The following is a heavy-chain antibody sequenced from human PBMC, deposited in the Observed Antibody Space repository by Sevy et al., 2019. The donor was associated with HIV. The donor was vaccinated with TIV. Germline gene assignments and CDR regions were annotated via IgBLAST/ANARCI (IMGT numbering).Heavy chain of an antibody. CDR1: GYSISSGYY. D-gene: IGHD3-22*01. V-gene: IGHV4-38-2*01. J-gene: IGHJ4*02. CDR3: ARARYYDSSAYYYFDY. Sequence: SETLSLTCAVSGYSISSGYYWGWIRQPPGKGLEWIGSIYHGGSPYYNPSLKSRVTISVDTSKNQYSLKLSSVTAADTAVYYCARARYYDSSAYYYFDYWGQGTLVTVSS. CDR2: IYHGGSP.